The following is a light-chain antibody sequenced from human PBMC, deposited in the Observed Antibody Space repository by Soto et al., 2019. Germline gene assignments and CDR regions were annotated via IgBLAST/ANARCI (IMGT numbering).Light chain of an antibody. CDR1: QSVSSSY. V-gene: IGKV3-20*01. CDR2: GAS. Sequence: EIVLTQSPGTLTLSPGERATLSCRASQSVSSSYLAWYQQKPGQAPRLLIYGASSRATGIPDRFSGSGSGTDFTLTIIRLEPEDLAVYYCQQYGSSPPITFGQGTLLEIK. CDR3: QQYGSSPPIT. J-gene: IGKJ5*01.